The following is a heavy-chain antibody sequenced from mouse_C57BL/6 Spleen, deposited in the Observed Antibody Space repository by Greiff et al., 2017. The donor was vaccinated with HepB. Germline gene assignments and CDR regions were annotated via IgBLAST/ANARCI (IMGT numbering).Heavy chain of an antibody. J-gene: IGHJ2*01. CDR1: GYTFTSYW. CDR2: IHPNSGST. V-gene: IGHV1-64*01. D-gene: IGHD1-1*01. CDR3: ARSGLLREYFDY. Sequence: QVQLQQPGAELVKPGASVKLSCKASGYTFTSYWMHWVKQRPGQGLEWIGMIHPNSGSTNYNEKFKSKATLTVDKSSSTAYMQLSSLTSEDSAVYYCARSGLLREYFDYWGQGTTLTVSS.